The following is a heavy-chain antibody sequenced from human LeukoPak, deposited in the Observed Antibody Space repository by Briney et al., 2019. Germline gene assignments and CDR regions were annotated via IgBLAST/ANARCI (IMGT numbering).Heavy chain of an antibody. CDR1: GGSISSYY. CDR2: ISYSGNT. J-gene: IGHJ4*02. V-gene: IGHV4-59*01. CDR3: ARGVGSGYTDY. D-gene: IGHD3-22*01. Sequence: SETLSLTCTVSGGSISSYYWTWIRQPPGKGLEWIGFISYSGNTNYNPSLKSRVTISLDTSKNQFSLKPISVTAADTAVYYCARGVGSGYTDYWGQGALVTVSS.